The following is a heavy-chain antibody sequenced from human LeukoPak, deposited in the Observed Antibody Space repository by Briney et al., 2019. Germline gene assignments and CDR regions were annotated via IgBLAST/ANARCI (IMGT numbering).Heavy chain of an antibody. D-gene: IGHD2-15*01. CDR3: AREVVVAATGFFDY. CDR1: GFAFSIYE. J-gene: IGHJ4*02. CDR2: ISSSGSYI. V-gene: IGHV3-48*03. Sequence: GGSLRLSCTASGFAFSIYEMDWVRQAPGKGLEWVSYISSSGSYIQYAESVKGRFTISRDNAEKSLFLQMNSLRAEDTAVYYCAREVVVAATGFFDYWGQGTLVTVSS.